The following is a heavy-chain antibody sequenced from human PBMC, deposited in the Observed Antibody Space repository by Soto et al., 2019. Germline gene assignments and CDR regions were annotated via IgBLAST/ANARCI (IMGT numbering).Heavy chain of an antibody. Sequence: QVQLVQSGAEVKKPGSSVKVSCKASGGTFSSYAISWVRQAPGQGLEWMGGIIPIFGTANYAQKFQGRVTITADESTCTAYMELSSLRSEDTAVYYCARDDIVVVVAATHSYYYYGMDVWGQGTTVTVSS. CDR2: IIPIFGTA. CDR3: ARDDIVVVVAATHSYYYYGMDV. J-gene: IGHJ6*02. V-gene: IGHV1-69*01. CDR1: GGTFSSYA. D-gene: IGHD2-15*01.